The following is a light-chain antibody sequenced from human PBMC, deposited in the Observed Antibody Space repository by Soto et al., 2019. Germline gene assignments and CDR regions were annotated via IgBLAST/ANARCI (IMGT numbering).Light chain of an antibody. CDR2: DAS. CDR3: QHRSIWPVS. CDR1: QSVSSY. V-gene: IGKV3-11*01. Sequence: EIVLTQSPATLSLSPGERATLSCRASQSVSSYSAWYQQKPGQAPRLLIFDASNRATGIPARFSGSGSGTDFTLTISSLEPEDFAVYYCQHRSIWPVSFGQGTRLEIK. J-gene: IGKJ5*01.